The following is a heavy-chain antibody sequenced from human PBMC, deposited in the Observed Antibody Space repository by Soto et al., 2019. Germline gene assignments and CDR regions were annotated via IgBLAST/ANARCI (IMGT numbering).Heavy chain of an antibody. Sequence: VGSLRLSCAASGFTFSSYSMNWVRQAPGKGLEWVSSISSSSSYIYYADSVKDRFTISRDNAKNSLYLQMNSLRAEDTAVYYCARDHSSAYYYDSSDHPWGQGTLVTVSS. V-gene: IGHV3-21*01. J-gene: IGHJ5*02. D-gene: IGHD3-22*01. CDR1: GFTFSSYS. CDR3: ARDHSSAYYYDSSDHP. CDR2: ISSSSSYI.